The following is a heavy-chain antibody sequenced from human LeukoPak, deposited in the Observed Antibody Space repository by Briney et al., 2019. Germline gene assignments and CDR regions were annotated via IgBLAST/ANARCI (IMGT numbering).Heavy chain of an antibody. Sequence: SETLSLTCAVYGGSFSGYYWSWIRQPPGKGLEWIGYIYYSGSTNYNPSLKSRVTISVDTSKNQFSLKLSSVTAADTAVYYCARRHDDAFDIWGQGTMVTVSS. J-gene: IGHJ3*02. CDR2: IYYSGST. CDR1: GGSFSGYY. V-gene: IGHV4-59*08. CDR3: ARRHDDAFDI.